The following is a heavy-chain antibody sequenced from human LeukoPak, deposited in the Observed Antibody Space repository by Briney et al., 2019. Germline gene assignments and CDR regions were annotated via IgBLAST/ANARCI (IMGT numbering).Heavy chain of an antibody. V-gene: IGHV4-39*01. CDR2: IYYSGST. Sequence: NASETLSLTCTVSGGSISSSSYYWGWIRQPPGKGLEWIVSIYYSGSTYYNPSLKSLVTISVDTSKNQFSLKLSSVNAADTAVYYCARHSLVLGNWFDPWGQGTLVTVSS. CDR1: GGSISSSSYY. D-gene: IGHD3-16*01. CDR3: ARHSLVLGNWFDP. J-gene: IGHJ5*02.